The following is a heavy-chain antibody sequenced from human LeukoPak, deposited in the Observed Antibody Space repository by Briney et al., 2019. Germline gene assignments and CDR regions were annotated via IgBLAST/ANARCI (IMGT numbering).Heavy chain of an antibody. CDR3: AKQSAGSAAWYSLHYDF. CDR1: GFTFSNYA. V-gene: IGHV3-23*01. D-gene: IGHD6-13*01. J-gene: IGHJ4*02. Sequence: GGSLRLSCAASGFTFSNYAMSWVRQAPGKGLEWVSAISASGVTAHYADSVKGRFTISRDNSKDTLYLQMNGLRAEDTAVYFCAKQSAGSAAWYSLHYDFWGQGTLVTVSS. CDR2: ISASGVTA.